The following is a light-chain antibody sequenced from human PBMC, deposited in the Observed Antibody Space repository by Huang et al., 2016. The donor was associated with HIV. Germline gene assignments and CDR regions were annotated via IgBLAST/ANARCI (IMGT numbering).Light chain of an antibody. CDR1: QTITTY. J-gene: IGKJ4*01. V-gene: IGKV1-39*01. Sequence: DIQMTQSPSTLSAFVGDRVIMTCRASQTITTYFNWYQQRPGKAPKLLIYVASSLQSGVPSRFSGSGCGTDFTLTISSLQPEDFATYYCQQSYSSRLSFGGGTKVAIK. CDR2: VAS. CDR3: QQSYSSRLS.